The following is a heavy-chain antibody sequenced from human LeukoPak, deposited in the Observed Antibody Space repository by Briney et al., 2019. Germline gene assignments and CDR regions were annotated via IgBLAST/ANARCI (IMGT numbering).Heavy chain of an antibody. V-gene: IGHV1-58*02. CDR3: AAGGAFCGGDCFNFDY. D-gene: IGHD2-21*02. J-gene: IGHJ4*02. Sequence: SVKVSCKASGFTFTSSAMQWVRQARGQRLEWIGWIVVGSGNTNYAQKFQERVTITRDMSTSTAYMELSSLRSEDTAVYYCAAGGAFCGGDCFNFDYWGQGTLVTVSS. CDR1: GFTFTSSA. CDR2: IVVGSGNT.